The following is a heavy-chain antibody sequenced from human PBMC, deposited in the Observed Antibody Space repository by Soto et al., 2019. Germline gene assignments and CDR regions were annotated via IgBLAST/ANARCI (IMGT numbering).Heavy chain of an antibody. Sequence: QPGGSLRLSCAASGFTVSSNFMSWVRQAPGKGLEWVSIIYSDGSTYYADSVKGRFTISRDNSKNTLYLQMNSLRADDTAVYYCASRRNPYGAYDYWGQGTLVTVSS. CDR2: IYSDGST. J-gene: IGHJ4*02. V-gene: IGHV3-66*01. D-gene: IGHD4-17*01. CDR1: GFTVSSNF. CDR3: ASRRNPYGAYDY.